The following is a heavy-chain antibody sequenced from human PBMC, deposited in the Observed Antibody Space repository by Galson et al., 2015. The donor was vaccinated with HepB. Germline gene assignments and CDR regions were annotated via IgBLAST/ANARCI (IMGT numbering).Heavy chain of an antibody. V-gene: IGHV3-21*01. CDR1: GFTFSSYS. J-gene: IGHJ4*02. D-gene: IGHD2-2*01. CDR3: LVVPAAIMPFDY. CDR2: ISSSSSYI. Sequence: SLRLSCAASGFTFSSYSMNWVRQAPGKGLEWVSSISSSSSYIYYADSVKGRFTISRDNAKNSLYLQMNSLRAEDTAVYYCLVVPAAIMPFDYWGQGTLVTVSS.